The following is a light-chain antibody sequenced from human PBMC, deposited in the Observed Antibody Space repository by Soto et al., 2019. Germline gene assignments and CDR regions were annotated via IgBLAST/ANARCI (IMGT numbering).Light chain of an antibody. CDR2: EVN. CDR1: RSDIGDSNF. CDR3: ASFRSGTILV. Sequence: QSALTQPASVSGSPGRSVTISCTGPRSDIGDSNFISWYQHSPGKAPRLLIYEVNNRPSGVSRRFSGSKAGNTASLTISGLLEDDEADYFCASFRSGTILVFGSGTKVTVL. V-gene: IGLV2-14*01. J-gene: IGLJ1*01.